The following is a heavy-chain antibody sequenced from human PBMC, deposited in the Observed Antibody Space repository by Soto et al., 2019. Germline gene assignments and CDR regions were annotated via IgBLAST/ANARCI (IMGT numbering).Heavy chain of an antibody. D-gene: IGHD5-18*01. CDR2: IYYSGST. Sequence: PSETLSLTCTVSGGSISSYYWSWIRQPPGKGLEWIGYIYYSGSTNYNPSLKSRGTISVDTSKNQFSLKLSSVTAADTAVYYCARLPSGYRYGYAAGHFDYWGQGTLVTVSS. CDR3: ARLPSGYRYGYAAGHFDY. V-gene: IGHV4-59*01. J-gene: IGHJ4*02. CDR1: GGSISSYY.